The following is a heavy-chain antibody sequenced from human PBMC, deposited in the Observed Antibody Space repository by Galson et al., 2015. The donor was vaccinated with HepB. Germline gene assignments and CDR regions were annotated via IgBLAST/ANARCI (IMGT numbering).Heavy chain of an antibody. CDR2: ISYDGSSK. Sequence: SLRLSCAASGSTFSSYGMHWVRQAPGKGLEWVAVISYDGSSKYYADSVKGRFTISRDNSKNTLYLQMNSLRAEDTAVYYCAKDRGGDNWTFDYWGQGTLVTVSS. D-gene: IGHD1-1*01. J-gene: IGHJ4*02. CDR1: GSTFSSYG. V-gene: IGHV3-30*18. CDR3: AKDRGGDNWTFDY.